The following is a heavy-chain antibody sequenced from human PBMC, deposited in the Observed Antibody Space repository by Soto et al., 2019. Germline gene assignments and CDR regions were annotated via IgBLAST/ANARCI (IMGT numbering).Heavy chain of an antibody. CDR2: IYSSGET. J-gene: IGHJ6*02. CDR1: SDSISGLY. Sequence: SETRSLTCTVSSDSISGLYWTWIRQPAGKGLEWIGRIYSSGETNYNPSLTGRVIMSLDTSKNQFSLKLTSVTAADTAVYYCARDDGIAAAGLDVWGQGTTDPVSS. D-gene: IGHD6-13*01. V-gene: IGHV4-4*07. CDR3: ARDDGIAAAGLDV.